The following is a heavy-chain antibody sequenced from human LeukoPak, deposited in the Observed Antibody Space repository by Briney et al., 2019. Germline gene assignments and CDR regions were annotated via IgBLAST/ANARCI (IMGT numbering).Heavy chain of an antibody. CDR2: IRYDGSNK. Sequence: GGSLRLSCAASGFTFSSYEMNWVRQAPGKGLEWVAFIRYDGSNKYYADSVKGRFTISRDNSKNTLYLQMNSLRAEDTAVYYCAKDGAVNYYDSSGYHLDYWGQGTLVTVSS. CDR1: GFTFSSYE. V-gene: IGHV3-30*02. CDR3: AKDGAVNYYDSSGYHLDY. J-gene: IGHJ4*02. D-gene: IGHD3-22*01.